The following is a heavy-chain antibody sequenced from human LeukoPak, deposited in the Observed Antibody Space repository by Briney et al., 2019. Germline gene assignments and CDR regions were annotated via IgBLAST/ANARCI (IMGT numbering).Heavy chain of an antibody. D-gene: IGHD5-18*01. CDR1: GFTFSSYE. CDR2: ISSSGSTI. Sequence: GGSLRLSCAASGFTFSSYEMNWVRQAPGKGLEWVSYISSSGSTIYYADSVKGRFTISRDNAKNSLYLQMNSLRAEDTAVYYCARGIQLWLHWFDPWGQGTLVTVSS. V-gene: IGHV3-48*03. CDR3: ARGIQLWLHWFDP. J-gene: IGHJ5*02.